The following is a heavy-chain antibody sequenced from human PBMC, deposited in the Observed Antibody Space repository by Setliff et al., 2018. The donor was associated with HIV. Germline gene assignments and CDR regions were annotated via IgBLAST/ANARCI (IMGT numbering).Heavy chain of an antibody. Sequence: PSETLSLTCTVSGAGIIGYSWSWIRQPAGKGLEWIGRVYSSGSTNYNPSLRNRLTMSVDTSKKQFSLKLSSVTAADTAVYYCARGSVIVADALDIWGQGTMVTVSS. J-gene: IGHJ3*02. CDR3: ARGSVIVADALDI. D-gene: IGHD1-26*01. V-gene: IGHV4-4*07. CDR2: VYSSGST. CDR1: GAGIIGYS.